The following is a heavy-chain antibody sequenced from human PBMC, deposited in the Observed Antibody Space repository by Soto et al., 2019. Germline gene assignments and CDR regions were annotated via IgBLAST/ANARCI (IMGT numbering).Heavy chain of an antibody. CDR3: ARDGYGSGSYYPFDY. CDR2: ISYDGSNK. D-gene: IGHD3-10*01. Sequence: QVQLVESGGGVVQPGRSLRLSCAASGFTFSSYAMHWVRQAPGKGLEWVAVISYDGSNKYYADSVKGRFTISRDNSKNTLYLQMNSLRAEDTAVYYCARDGYGSGSYYPFDYWGQGTLVTVSS. CDR1: GFTFSSYA. J-gene: IGHJ4*02. V-gene: IGHV3-30-3*01.